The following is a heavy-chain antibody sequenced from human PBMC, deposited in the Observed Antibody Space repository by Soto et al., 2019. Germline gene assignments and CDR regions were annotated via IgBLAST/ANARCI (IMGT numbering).Heavy chain of an antibody. CDR3: AGAIVVMGGGAYNWFDP. CDR2: IIVFFGTT. CDR1: GGTFSSYT. Sequence: QVQLVQSGAEVKKPGSSVKVSCKASGGTFSSYTISWVRQAPGQGLEWMGGIIVFFGTTNYAQKFQGRVTITADESTRSAYMGLTSLRSEDTAVYYCAGAIVVMGGGAYNWFDPWGQGTLVTVSS. V-gene: IGHV1-69*01. D-gene: IGHD2-21*01. J-gene: IGHJ5*02.